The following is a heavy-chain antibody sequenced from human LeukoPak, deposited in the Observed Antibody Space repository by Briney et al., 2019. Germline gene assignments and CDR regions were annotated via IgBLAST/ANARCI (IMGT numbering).Heavy chain of an antibody. Sequence: GGSLRLSCAASGFTFSSYGMHWVRQAPGKGLEWVAFIRYDGSNKYYADSVKGRFTISRDNSKNTLYLQMNSLRAEDTAVYYCAKDPRNSSGWYGTYYFDYWGQGTLVTVSP. J-gene: IGHJ4*02. CDR2: IRYDGSNK. CDR1: GFTFSSYG. V-gene: IGHV3-30*02. D-gene: IGHD6-19*01. CDR3: AKDPRNSSGWYGTYYFDY.